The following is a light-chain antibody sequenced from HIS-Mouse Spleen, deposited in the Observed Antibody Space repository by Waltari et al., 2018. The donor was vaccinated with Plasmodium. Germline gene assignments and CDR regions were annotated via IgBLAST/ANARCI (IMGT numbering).Light chain of an antibody. V-gene: IGLV3-10*01. CDR2: EDS. J-gene: IGLJ3*02. CDR1: ALPKKY. Sequence: SYELTQQPSVSVSPGQTARNTCSGDALPKKYAYWYQKKSGKAPVLVIYEDSKRPTGIPERFSGSSSGTMATLTISGAQVEDEADYYCYSTDSSGNHRVFGGGTKLTVL. CDR3: YSTDSSGNHRV.